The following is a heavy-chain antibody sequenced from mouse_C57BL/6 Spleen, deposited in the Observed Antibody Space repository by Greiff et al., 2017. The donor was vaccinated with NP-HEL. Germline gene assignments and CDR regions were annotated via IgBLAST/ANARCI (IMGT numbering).Heavy chain of an antibody. CDR1: GFNIKDYY. CDR3: TTETTVVATNYFDY. D-gene: IGHD1-1*01. CDR2: IDPEDGDT. V-gene: IGHV14-1*01. Sequence: EVQLQQSGAELVRPGASVKLSCTASGFNIKDYYMHWVKQRPEQGLEWIGRIDPEDGDTEYAPKFQGKATMTADTSSNTAYLQLSSLTSEDTAVYYCTTETTVVATNYFDYWGQGTTLTVSS. J-gene: IGHJ2*01.